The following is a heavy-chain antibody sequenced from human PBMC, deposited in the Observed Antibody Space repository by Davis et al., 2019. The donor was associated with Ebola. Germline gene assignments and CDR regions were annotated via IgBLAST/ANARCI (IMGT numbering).Heavy chain of an antibody. CDR2: IYYSGST. CDR3: ASYITYYYGSGSYAQYRYFDY. V-gene: IGHV4-39*01. J-gene: IGHJ4*02. CDR1: GGSISSSSYY. D-gene: IGHD3-10*01. Sequence: MPSETLSLTCTVSGGSISSSSYYWGWIRQPPGKGLEWIGSIYYSGSTYYNPSLKSRVTISVDTSKNQFSLKLSSVTAADTAVYYCASYITYYYGSGSYAQYRYFDYWGQGTLVTVSS.